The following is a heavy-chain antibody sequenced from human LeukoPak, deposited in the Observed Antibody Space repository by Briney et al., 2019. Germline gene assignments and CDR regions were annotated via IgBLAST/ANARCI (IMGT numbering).Heavy chain of an antibody. CDR3: TTSPYARLDY. Sequence: GSLRLSCVASGFTFNDAWMSWVRQAPGKGLELVGRIKSKTAGGTTDYAAPVKGRFTISRDDSKDTLYLQMNSLETEDTAVYYCTTSPYARLDYWGQGTLVTVSS. CDR1: GFTFNDAW. J-gene: IGHJ4*02. CDR2: IKSKTAGGTT. D-gene: IGHD6-6*01. V-gene: IGHV3-15*01.